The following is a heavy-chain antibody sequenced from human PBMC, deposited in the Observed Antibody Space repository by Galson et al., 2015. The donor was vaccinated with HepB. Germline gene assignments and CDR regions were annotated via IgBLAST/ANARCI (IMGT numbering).Heavy chain of an antibody. CDR2: TYYRSTWYN. CDR1: GDSVSSYSAA. Sequence: CAISGDSVSSYSAAWHWIRQSPSRGLEWLGRTYYRSTWYNDYAVSVKSRMTINSDTSKNQFSLQVNSVTPEDAAIYYCTRGQRGDEGFGIWGPGTMVIVSS. J-gene: IGHJ3*02. CDR3: TRGQRGDEGFGI. D-gene: IGHD3-16*01. V-gene: IGHV6-1*01.